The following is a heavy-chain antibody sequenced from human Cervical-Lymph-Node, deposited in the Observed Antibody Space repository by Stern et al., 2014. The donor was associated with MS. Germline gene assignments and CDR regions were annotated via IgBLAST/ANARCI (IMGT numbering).Heavy chain of an antibody. J-gene: IGHJ4*02. V-gene: IGHV5-51*01. CDR1: GYSFTIYY. CDR3: ARHVQGFDY. CDR2: IYPYDSDT. Sequence: VQLVQSGAEVKKPGESLKISCKLSGYSFTIYYIAWVRQMPGKGLEWMGVIYPYDSDTTYSPSFKGQVTISADNSITTAYLQWSSLRASDTAMYYCARHVQGFDYWGQGTLVTVSS.